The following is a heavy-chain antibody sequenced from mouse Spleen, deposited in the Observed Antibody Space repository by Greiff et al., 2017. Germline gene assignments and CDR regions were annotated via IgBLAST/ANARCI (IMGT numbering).Heavy chain of an antibody. Sequence: EVKLVESGPELVKPGASVKISCKASGYSFTDYNMNWVKQSNGKSLEWIGVINPNYGTTSYNQKFKGKATLTVDQSSSTAYMQLNSLTSEDSAVYYCARSYYGSTSRGWFAYWGQGTLVTVSA. V-gene: IGHV1-39*01. D-gene: IGHD1-1*01. J-gene: IGHJ3*01. CDR2: INPNYGTT. CDR3: ARSYYGSTSRGWFAY. CDR1: GYSFTDYN.